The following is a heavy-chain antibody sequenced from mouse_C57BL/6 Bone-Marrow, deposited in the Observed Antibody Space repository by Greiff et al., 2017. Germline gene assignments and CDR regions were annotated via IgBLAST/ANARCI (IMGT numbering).Heavy chain of an antibody. CDR1: GYTFTSYW. V-gene: IGHV1-52*01. J-gene: IGHJ4*01. CDR2: IDPSDSET. Sequence: QVQLQQPGAELVRPGSSVKLSCKASGYTFTSYWMHWVKQRPIQGLEWIGNIDPSDSETHYNQKFKDKATVTVDKSSSTAYMQLSSLTSEDSAVYDYARYGNYGFYAMDYWGQGTSVTVSA. D-gene: IGHD2-1*01. CDR3: ARYGNYGFYAMDY.